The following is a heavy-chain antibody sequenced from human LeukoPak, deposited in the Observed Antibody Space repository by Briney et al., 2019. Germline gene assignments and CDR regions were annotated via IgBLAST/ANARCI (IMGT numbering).Heavy chain of an antibody. CDR3: ARVMCPGDYDFWSGCSYYFDY. Sequence: PGGSLRLSCAASGFTFSSYWMSWVRQAPGKGLEWVANIKQDGSEKYYVDSVKGRFTISRDNAKNSLYPQMNSLRAEDTAVYYCARVMCPGDYDFWSGCSYYFDYWGQGTLVTVSS. J-gene: IGHJ4*02. CDR2: IKQDGSEK. D-gene: IGHD3-3*01. V-gene: IGHV3-7*01. CDR1: GFTFSSYW.